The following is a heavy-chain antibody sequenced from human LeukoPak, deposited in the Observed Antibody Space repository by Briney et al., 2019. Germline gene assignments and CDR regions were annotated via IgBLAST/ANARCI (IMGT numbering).Heavy chain of an antibody. CDR1: GGSISSYY. V-gene: IGHV4-4*09. CDR3: ARVCDIAVAGTLSYYFDY. D-gene: IGHD6-19*01. J-gene: IGHJ4*02. Sequence: KSSETLSLTCTVSGGSISSYYWSWIRQPPGKGLEWIGYIYTSGSTNYNPSLKGRVTISVDTSKNQFSLKLSSVTAADTAVYYCARVCDIAVAGTLSYYFDYWGQGTLVTVSS. CDR2: IYTSGST.